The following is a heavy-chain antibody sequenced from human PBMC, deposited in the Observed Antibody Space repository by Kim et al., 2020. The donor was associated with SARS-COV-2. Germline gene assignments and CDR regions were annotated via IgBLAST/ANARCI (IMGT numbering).Heavy chain of an antibody. J-gene: IGHJ4*02. CDR1: GFTFDDYA. CDR2: ISWNSGSI. V-gene: IGHV3-9*01. D-gene: IGHD3-22*01. CDR3: AKAYTYYDSSGYYPPDY. Sequence: GGSLRLSCAASGFTFDDYAMHWVRQAPGKGLEWVSGISWNSGSIGYADSVKGRFTISRDNAKNSLYLQMNSLRAEDTALYYCAKAYTYYDSSGYYPPDYWGQGTLVTVSS.